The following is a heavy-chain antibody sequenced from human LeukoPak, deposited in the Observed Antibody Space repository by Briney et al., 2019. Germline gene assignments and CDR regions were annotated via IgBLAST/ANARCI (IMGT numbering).Heavy chain of an antibody. D-gene: IGHD3-3*01. V-gene: IGHV3-23*01. CDR3: ARDRPITIFGVVILP. CDR2: ISGSGGST. J-gene: IGHJ5*02. Sequence: GGSLRLSCAASGFTFSSYAMSWVRQAPGKGLEWVSAISGSGGSTYYADSVKGRFTISRDNSKNTLYLQMNSLRGEDTAVYYCARDRPITIFGVVILPWGQGTLVTVSS. CDR1: GFTFSSYA.